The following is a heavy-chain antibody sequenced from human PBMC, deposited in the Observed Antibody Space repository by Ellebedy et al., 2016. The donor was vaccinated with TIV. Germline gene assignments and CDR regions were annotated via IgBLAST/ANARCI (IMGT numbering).Heavy chain of an antibody. CDR1: GYSFTSYW. CDR2: IYPGDSDT. J-gene: IGHJ4*02. V-gene: IGHV5-51*01. Sequence: GGSLRLSXKGSGYSFTSYWIGWVRQMPGKGLEWMGIIYPGDSDTRYSPSFQGQVTISADKSISTAYLQWSSLKASDTAMYYCARIIAAAGSAFDYWGQGTLVTVSS. D-gene: IGHD6-13*01. CDR3: ARIIAAAGSAFDY.